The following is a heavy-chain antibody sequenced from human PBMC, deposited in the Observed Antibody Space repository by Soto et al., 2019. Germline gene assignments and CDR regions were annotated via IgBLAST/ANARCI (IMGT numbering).Heavy chain of an antibody. V-gene: IGHV3-74*01. CDR1: GGTSSRWW. CDR2: ISGDGSST. CDR3: ARPGFGRWSSAFDI. Sequence: AWGLLRLSRRAAGGTSSRWWTFWVRPKPGKGLMWVSRISGDGSSTTYADSVKGRFAISRDNAKNTLYLQMNSLRAEDTAVYYCARPGFGRWSSAFDIWGQGTVVTVSS. D-gene: IGHD2-15*01. J-gene: IGHJ3*02.